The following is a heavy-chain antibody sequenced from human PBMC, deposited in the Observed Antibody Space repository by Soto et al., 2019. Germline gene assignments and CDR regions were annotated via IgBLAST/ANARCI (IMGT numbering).Heavy chain of an antibody. CDR1: GGTFSSYA. Sequence: QVQLVQSGAEVKKPGSSVKVSCKASGGTFSSYAISWVRQAPGQGLEWMGGIIPIFGTANYAQKFQGRVTITADECTSTAYMELSSLRSEDTAVYYCARASSYDSSGYYYGYFDYWGQGTLVTVSS. V-gene: IGHV1-69*01. CDR3: ARASSYDSSGYYYGYFDY. D-gene: IGHD3-22*01. J-gene: IGHJ4*02. CDR2: IIPIFGTA.